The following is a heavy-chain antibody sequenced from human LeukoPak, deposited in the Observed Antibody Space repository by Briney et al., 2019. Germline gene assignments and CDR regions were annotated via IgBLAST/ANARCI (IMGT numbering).Heavy chain of an antibody. CDR2: ISSTGNTT. CDR3: ARDGGSSWYFDY. D-gene: IGHD6-13*01. CDR1: GFIFRDFS. Sequence: GGSLRLSCSVSGFIFRDFSMSWVRQAPGKGLECVSYISSTGNTTYHADSVKGRFTISRDNAKNSLYLQMSSLRAEDTAVYYCARDGGSSWYFDYWGQGTLVTVSS. V-gene: IGHV3-11*04. J-gene: IGHJ4*02.